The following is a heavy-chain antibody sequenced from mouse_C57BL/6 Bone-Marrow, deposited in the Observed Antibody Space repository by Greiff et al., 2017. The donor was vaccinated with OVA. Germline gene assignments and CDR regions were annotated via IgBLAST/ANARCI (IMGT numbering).Heavy chain of an antibody. V-gene: IGHV1-26*01. J-gene: IGHJ4*01. Sequence: EVQLQQSGPELVKPGASVKISCKASGYTFTDYYMNWVKQSLGKSLEWIGDINPNNGGTSYNQKFKGKATLTVDKSSSTAYMELRSLTSEDSAVYDCAGCDYGGDAMDYWGQGTSVTVSS. D-gene: IGHD2-4*01. CDR2: INPNNGGT. CDR3: AGCDYGGDAMDY. CDR1: GYTFTDYY.